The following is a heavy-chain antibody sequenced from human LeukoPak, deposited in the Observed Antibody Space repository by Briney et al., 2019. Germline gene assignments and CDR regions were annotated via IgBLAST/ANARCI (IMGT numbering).Heavy chain of an antibody. CDR2: ISAYNGNT. D-gene: IGHD2-15*01. V-gene: IGHV1-18*01. J-gene: IGHJ4*02. Sequence: GASVTDSCKASGYTFTSYGISWVRQAPGQGLEWMGWISAYNGNTDYAQKLQGRVTMTTDTSTSTAYMELRSLRSDDTAVYYCARDRYCSGGSCYSGALFDYWGQGTLVTVSS. CDR3: ARDRYCSGGSCYSGALFDY. CDR1: GYTFTSYG.